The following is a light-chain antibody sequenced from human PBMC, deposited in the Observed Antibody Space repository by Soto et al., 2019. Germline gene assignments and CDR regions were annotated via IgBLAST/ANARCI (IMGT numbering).Light chain of an antibody. CDR1: QTINTW. CDR2: DAS. CDR3: QQYHSFSPEGLT. Sequence: DIQMNKSPSTLSASVGERVTITCRASQTINTWLAWYQHKPGKAPKLLIYDASTLQTGVPSRFSGYSSGTEFTLTISSLQPHDFATYFCQQYHSFSPEGLTFGGGTKVDIK. V-gene: IGKV1-5*01. J-gene: IGKJ4*01.